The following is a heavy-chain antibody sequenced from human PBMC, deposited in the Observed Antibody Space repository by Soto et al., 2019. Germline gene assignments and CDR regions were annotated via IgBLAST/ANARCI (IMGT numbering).Heavy chain of an antibody. V-gene: IGHV1-69*13. Sequence: ASVKVSCKSSGGTFSSHSINWVRQAPGQGLEWMGGIIPIFGPANFAKKFQGRVTITADESATTAYMELSSLTSEDTAVYYCATGSFTSTGGRIGYHYNAMDVWGRGTTVTVSS. CDR3: ATGSFTSTGGRIGYHYNAMDV. CDR2: IIPIFGPA. J-gene: IGHJ6*02. CDR1: GGTFSSHS. D-gene: IGHD1-1*01.